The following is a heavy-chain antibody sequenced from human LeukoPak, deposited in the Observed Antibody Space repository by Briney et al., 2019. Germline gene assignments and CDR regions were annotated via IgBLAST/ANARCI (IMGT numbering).Heavy chain of an antibody. J-gene: IGHJ4*02. V-gene: IGHV4-39*01. D-gene: IGHD3-22*01. CDR2: IYYSGST. Sequence: PSETLSLTCTVSGGTISSSSYYWGWIRQPPGKGLEWIGSIYYSGSTYYNPSLKSRVTISVDTSKNQFSLKLSSVTAADTAVYYCASHPPLFYDSSGYYSPSALDYWGQGTLVTVSS. CDR3: ASHPPLFYDSSGYYSPSALDY. CDR1: GGTISSSSYY.